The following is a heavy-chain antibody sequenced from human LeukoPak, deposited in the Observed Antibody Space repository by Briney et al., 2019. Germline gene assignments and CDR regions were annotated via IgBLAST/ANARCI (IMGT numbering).Heavy chain of an antibody. CDR1: GFTFSSYA. CDR2: ISGSGGST. J-gene: IGHJ4*02. Sequence: PGGSLRLSCAASGFTFSSYAMSWVRQAPGKGLEWVSAISGSGGSTYYADSVKGRFTISRDNSKNTLYLQMNSLRAEDTAVYYCAKNEEFVVVMASLDYWGQGTLVTVSS. CDR3: AKNEEFVVVMASLDY. D-gene: IGHD2-15*01. V-gene: IGHV3-23*01.